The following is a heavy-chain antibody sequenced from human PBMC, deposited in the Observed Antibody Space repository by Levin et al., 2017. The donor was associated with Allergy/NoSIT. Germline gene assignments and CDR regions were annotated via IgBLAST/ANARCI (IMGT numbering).Heavy chain of an antibody. D-gene: IGHD1-26*01. CDR1: GYTFTSYD. J-gene: IGHJ5*02. CDR3: ARGREKKRKGYWFDP. CDR2: MNPNSGNT. Sequence: PGGSLRLSCKASGYTFTSYDINWERQATGQGLEWMGWMNPNSGNTGYAQKFQGRVTMTRNTSISTAYMELSSLRSEDTAVYYCARGREKKRKGYWFDPWGQGTLVTVSS. V-gene: IGHV1-8*01.